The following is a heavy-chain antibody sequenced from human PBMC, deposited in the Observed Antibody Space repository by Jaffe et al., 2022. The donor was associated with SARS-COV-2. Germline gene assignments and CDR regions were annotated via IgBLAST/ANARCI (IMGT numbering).Heavy chain of an antibody. Sequence: QVQLQESGPGLVKPSETLSLTCTVSGGSISSYYWSWIRQPPGKGLEWIGYIYYSGSTNYNPSLKSRVTISVDTSKNQFSLKLSSVTAADTAVYYCARVDSSGWPYFDYWGQGTLVTVSS. CDR1: GGSISSYY. J-gene: IGHJ4*02. D-gene: IGHD6-19*01. V-gene: IGHV4-59*01. CDR3: ARVDSSGWPYFDY. CDR2: IYYSGST.